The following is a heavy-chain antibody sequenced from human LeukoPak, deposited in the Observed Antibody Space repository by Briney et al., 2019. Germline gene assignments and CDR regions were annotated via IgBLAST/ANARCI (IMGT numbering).Heavy chain of an antibody. CDR3: ASTLSYYYDSSGYPNTFDY. J-gene: IGHJ4*02. Sequence: ASVKVSCKASGYTFTSYGISWVRQAPGQGLEWMRWISAYNGNTNYAQKLQGRVTMTTDTSTSTAYMELRSLRSDDTAVYYCASTLSYYYDSSGYPNTFDYWGQGTLVTVSS. V-gene: IGHV1-18*01. CDR1: GYTFTSYG. CDR2: ISAYNGNT. D-gene: IGHD3-22*01.